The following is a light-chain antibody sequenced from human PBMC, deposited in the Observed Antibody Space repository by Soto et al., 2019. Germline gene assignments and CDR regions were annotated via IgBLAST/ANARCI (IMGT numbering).Light chain of an antibody. CDR2: FAS. V-gene: IGKV1-39*01. Sequence: DIQMTQSPSSLSASVGDRVSIACRASQTVTRYLNWYRQKPGKAPELLIYFASTLQAGVPSRFSASGSGTEFTLTISSLQPEDFATYFCQQSYGNPYTFGQGT. CDR1: QTVTRY. CDR3: QQSYGNPYT. J-gene: IGKJ2*01.